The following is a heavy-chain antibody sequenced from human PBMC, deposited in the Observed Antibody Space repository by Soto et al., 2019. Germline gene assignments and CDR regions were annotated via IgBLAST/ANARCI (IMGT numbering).Heavy chain of an antibody. CDR1: GGSFSGYY. CDR2: INHSGST. V-gene: IGHV4-34*01. Sequence: QVQLQQWGAGLLKPSETLSLTCAVYGGSFSGYYWRWIRQPPGKGLEWIGEINHSGSTNYNPSLTSRATISVHTSKHQFSLQLSSVTAADTAVYYCARKRWSPRTLWFDPWGQGTLVTVSS. D-gene: IGHD2-15*01. CDR3: ARKRWSPRTLWFDP. J-gene: IGHJ5*02.